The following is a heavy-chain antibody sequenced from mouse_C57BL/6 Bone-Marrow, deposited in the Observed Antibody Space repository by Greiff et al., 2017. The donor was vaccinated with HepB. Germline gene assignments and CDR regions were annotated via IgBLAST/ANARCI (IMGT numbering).Heavy chain of an antibody. CDR2: IWSGGST. V-gene: IGHV2-2*01. Sequence: QVQLQQSGPGLVQPSQSLSITCTVSGFSLTSYGVHWVRQSPGKGLEWLGVIWSGGSTDYNAAFISRLSISKDNSKSQVFFKMNSLQADDTAIYYCARGPLTTVVAHWYFDVWGTGTTVTVSS. J-gene: IGHJ1*03. D-gene: IGHD1-1*01. CDR1: GFSLTSYG. CDR3: ARGPLTTVVAHWYFDV.